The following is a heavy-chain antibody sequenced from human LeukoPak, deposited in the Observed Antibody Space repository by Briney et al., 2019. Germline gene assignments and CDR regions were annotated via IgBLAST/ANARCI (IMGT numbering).Heavy chain of an antibody. CDR2: INPNSGGT. CDR3: ARASVTGTSYFDY. D-gene: IGHD1-7*01. J-gene: IGHJ4*02. V-gene: IGHV1-2*06. Sequence: GASVKVSCKASGYTFTGYYMHWVRQAPGQGLEWMGRINPNSGGTNYAQKFQGRVTMTRDTSISTAYMELSRLRSDDTAVYYCARASVTGTSYFDYWGQGTLATVSS. CDR1: GYTFTGYY.